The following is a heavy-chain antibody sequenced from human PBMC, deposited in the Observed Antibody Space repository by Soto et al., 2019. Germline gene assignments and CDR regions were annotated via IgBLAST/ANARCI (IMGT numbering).Heavy chain of an antibody. CDR1: GGSFSGYY. D-gene: IGHD3-10*01. CDR2: INHSGST. V-gene: IGHV4-34*01. J-gene: IGHJ4*02. Sequence: QVQLQQWGAGLLKPSETLSLTCAVYGGSFSGYYWNWIRQPPGKGLEWIGEINHSGSTNYNPSLKRRVTISLDTSKNQFSLNLSSMTAADTAVYYCARGYGMNFDYWGQGTLVTVSS. CDR3: ARGYGMNFDY.